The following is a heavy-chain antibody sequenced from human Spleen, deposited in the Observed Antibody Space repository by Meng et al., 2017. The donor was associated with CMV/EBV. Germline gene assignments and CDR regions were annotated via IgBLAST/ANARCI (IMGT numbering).Heavy chain of an antibody. CDR2: ISGSRTYI. CDR1: GFTFSDYS. D-gene: IGHD2-2*02. J-gene: IGHJ6*02. V-gene: IGHV3-21*01. CDR3: ARVVPASIPY. Sequence: GESLKISCAASGFTFSDYSMNWVRQAPGKGLEWVSSISGSRTYIYYAHSMKGRFAISRDNAENSLYLQMNSLRVEDTAVYYCARVVPASIPYWGQGTTVTVSS.